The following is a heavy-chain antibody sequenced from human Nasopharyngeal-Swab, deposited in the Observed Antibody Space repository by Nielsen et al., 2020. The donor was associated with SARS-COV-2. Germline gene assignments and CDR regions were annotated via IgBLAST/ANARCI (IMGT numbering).Heavy chain of an antibody. CDR2: IKQDGSEK. CDR3: ATGGWVAFDY. CDR1: GFTFSSYW. Sequence: GSLKISCAASGFTFSSYWMSWVRQAPGKGLEWLAIIKQDGSEKYYVDSVRGRFTISRDNAKNSLYLQMNSLRAEDTAVYYCATGGWVAFDYWGQGTLVTVSS. J-gene: IGHJ4*02. D-gene: IGHD1-26*01. V-gene: IGHV3-7*01.